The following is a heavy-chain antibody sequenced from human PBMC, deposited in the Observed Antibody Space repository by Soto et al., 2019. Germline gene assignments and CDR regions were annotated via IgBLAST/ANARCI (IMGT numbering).Heavy chain of an antibody. CDR3: AKDPTSYDSSAQFYS. CDR2: ISGGGGST. V-gene: IGHV3-23*01. D-gene: IGHD3-22*01. J-gene: IGHJ4*02. Sequence: EVKLLESGGRLVQPGGSLRLSCAASGFSFNIFAMNWVCQAPGKGLEWVSGISGGGGSTYYADSVKGRFTISRDNSNNTLYLQMNSLRAADTAVYYCAKDPTSYDSSAQFYSWGQGTLVTVSS. CDR1: GFSFNIFA.